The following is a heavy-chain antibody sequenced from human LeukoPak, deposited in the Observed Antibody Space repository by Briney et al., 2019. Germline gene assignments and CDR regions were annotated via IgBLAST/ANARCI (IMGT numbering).Heavy chain of an antibody. D-gene: IGHD4-11*01. CDR1: GFTFSSYA. V-gene: IGHV3-23*01. CDR3: ARDPTATVGH. J-gene: IGHJ4*02. CDR2: ISGSGGST. Sequence: PGGSLRLSCAASGFTFSSYAMSWVRQAPGKGLEWVSAISGSGGSTCYADSVKGRFTISRDNSKNTVYLQMNSLRAEDTAVYYCARDPTATVGHWGQGTLVTVSS.